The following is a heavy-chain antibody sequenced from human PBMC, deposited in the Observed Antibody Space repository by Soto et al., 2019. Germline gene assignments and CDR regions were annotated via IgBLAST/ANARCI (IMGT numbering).Heavy chain of an antibody. V-gene: IGHV1-69*13. CDR1: GGTFSSYA. CDR3: ARGASRDYVWGSYSQNPYYYYGMDV. Sequence: SVKVSCKASGGTFSSYAISWVRQAPGQGLEWMGGIIPIFGTANYAQKFQGRVTITADESTSTAYMELSSLRSEDTAVYYCARGASRDYVWGSYSQNPYYYYGMDVWGQGTTVTVYS. D-gene: IGHD3-16*01. J-gene: IGHJ6*02. CDR2: IIPIFGTA.